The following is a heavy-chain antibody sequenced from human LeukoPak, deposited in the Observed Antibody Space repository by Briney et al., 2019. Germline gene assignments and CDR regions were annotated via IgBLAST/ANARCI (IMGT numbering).Heavy chain of an antibody. V-gene: IGHV3-21*01. CDR1: GFTFSSYS. CDR2: ISSSSSYI. Sequence: GGSLRLSCAASGFTFSSYSMNWVRQAPGKGLEWVSSISSSSSYIYYADSVKGRFTISRDNAKNSLYLQMNSLRAEDTAVYYCARVQWELLYSRPGYYYGMDVWGQGTTVTVSS. CDR3: ARVQWELLYSRPGYYYGMDV. D-gene: IGHD1-26*01. J-gene: IGHJ6*02.